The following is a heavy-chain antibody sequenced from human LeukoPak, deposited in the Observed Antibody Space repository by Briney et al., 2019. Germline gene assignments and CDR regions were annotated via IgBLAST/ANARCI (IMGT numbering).Heavy chain of an antibody. J-gene: IGHJ6*02. D-gene: IGHD6-13*01. CDR3: ARDSDVIGYSSSGDYYYYYGMDV. CDR1: GDSVSSNSAA. V-gene: IGHV6-1*01. CDR2: TYYRFKWYN. Sequence: SQTPSHTPVISGDSVSSNSAAWDWIRQYPSSGLGWLGRTYYRFKWYNDYAVSVKSRITIIPYTSKNQFSLQLNSVTPEDTAVYYCARDSDVIGYSSSGDYYYYYGMDVWGQGTTVTVSS.